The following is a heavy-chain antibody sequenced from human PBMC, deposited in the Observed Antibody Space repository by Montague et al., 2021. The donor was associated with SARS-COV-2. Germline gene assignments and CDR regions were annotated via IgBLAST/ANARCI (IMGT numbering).Heavy chain of an antibody. J-gene: IGHJ4*02. D-gene: IGHD4-17*01. CDR3: ARHPTTVTTFH. CDR2: IFYTGTI. V-gene: IGHV4-39*01. Sequence: SETLSLTCTVSGDSITSIIHYWGWIRQPPGKGLEWIASIFYTGTIYYNPSLKSRVTMSLDTSKSQLSLNLTSVTAADTAVYFCARHPTTVTTFHWGQGSLVTVSS. CDR1: GDSITSIIHY.